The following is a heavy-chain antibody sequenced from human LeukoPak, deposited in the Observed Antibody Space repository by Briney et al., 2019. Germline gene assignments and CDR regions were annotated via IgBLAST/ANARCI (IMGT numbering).Heavy chain of an antibody. CDR2: ISGDSTYI. V-gene: IGHV3-21*04. D-gene: IGHD3-3*01. CDR1: GFTFSRHN. CDR3: AKGRKYYDFWSGNDAFDI. J-gene: IGHJ3*02. Sequence: GGSLRLSCAGSGFTFSRHNMNWVRQAPGKGLEWISSISGDSTYIHYADSVKGRFTISRDNSKNTLYLQMNSLRAEDTAVYYCAKGRKYYDFWSGNDAFDIWGQGTMVTVSS.